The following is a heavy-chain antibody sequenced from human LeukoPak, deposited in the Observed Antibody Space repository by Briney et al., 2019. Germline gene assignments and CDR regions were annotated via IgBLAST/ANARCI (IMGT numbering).Heavy chain of an antibody. J-gene: IGHJ4*02. CDR2: IYHSGST. D-gene: IGHD3-22*01. CDR3: ARDSSGYSSLDY. V-gene: IGHV4-31*01. CDR1: GGSISSGGYY. Sequence: SETLSLTCTVSGGSISSGGYYWSWIRQHPGKGLEWIGYIYHSGSTYYNPSLKSPVAISVDTSKNQFSLKLSSVTAADTAVYYCARDSSGYSSLDYWGQGTLVTVSS.